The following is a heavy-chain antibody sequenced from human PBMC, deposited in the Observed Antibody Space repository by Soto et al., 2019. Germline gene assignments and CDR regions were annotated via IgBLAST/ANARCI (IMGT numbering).Heavy chain of an antibody. CDR3: ARVNTLTIAWPFDY. CDR1: GYNFISYW. J-gene: IGHJ4*02. CDR2: IDPDDSNT. Sequence: PGESLKISCXGSGYNFISYWITWVRQMPGKGLEWMGRIDPDDSNTKYSPSFQGHVTISADKSITTAYLQWSSLKASDTAVYYCARVNTLTIAWPFDYWGQGTLVTVSS. D-gene: IGHD2-2*01. V-gene: IGHV5-10-1*01.